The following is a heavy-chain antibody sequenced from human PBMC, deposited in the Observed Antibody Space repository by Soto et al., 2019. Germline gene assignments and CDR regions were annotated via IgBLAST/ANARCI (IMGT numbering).Heavy chain of an antibody. Sequence: GGSLRLSCAASGFTFSSYGMHWVRQAPGKGLEWVAVIWYDGSNKYYADSVKGRFTISRDNSKNTLYLQMNSLRAEDTAVYYCARDPRTYCSGGSCYFPQFQHWGQGTLVTVSS. CDR3: ARDPRTYCSGGSCYFPQFQH. D-gene: IGHD2-15*01. V-gene: IGHV3-33*01. J-gene: IGHJ1*01. CDR1: GFTFSSYG. CDR2: IWYDGSNK.